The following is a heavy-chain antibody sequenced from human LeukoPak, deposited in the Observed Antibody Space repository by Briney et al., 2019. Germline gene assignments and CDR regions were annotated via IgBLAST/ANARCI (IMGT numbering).Heavy chain of an antibody. Sequence: PGRSLRLSCAASGFTFSSYGMHWVRQAPGKGLEWVAVISYDGSNKYYADSVKGRFTISRDNSKNTLYLQLNSLRAEDTAVYYCARDRSGIYDAFDIWGQGTMVTVSS. V-gene: IGHV3-30*03. J-gene: IGHJ3*02. D-gene: IGHD1-26*01. CDR2: ISYDGSNK. CDR3: ARDRSGIYDAFDI. CDR1: GFTFSSYG.